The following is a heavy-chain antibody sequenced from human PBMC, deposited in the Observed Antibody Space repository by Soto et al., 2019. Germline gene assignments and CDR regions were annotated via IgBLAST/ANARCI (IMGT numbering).Heavy chain of an antibody. CDR3: ARESKSEGWLFKYFDY. D-gene: IGHD3-22*01. J-gene: IGHJ4*02. V-gene: IGHV1-69*04. CDR2: IIPILGIA. Sequence: GASVKVSCKASGGTFSSYTISWVRQAPGQGLEWMGRIIPILGIANYAQKFQGRVTITADKSTSTAYMELSSLRSEDTAVYYCARESKSEGWLFKYFDYWGQGTLVTVSS. CDR1: GGTFSSYT.